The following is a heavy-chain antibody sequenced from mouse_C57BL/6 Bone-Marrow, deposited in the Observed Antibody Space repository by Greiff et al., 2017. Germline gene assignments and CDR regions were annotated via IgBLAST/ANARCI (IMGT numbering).Heavy chain of an antibody. CDR1: GYTFTSYG. CDR3: ARSGWLLRYAMDY. D-gene: IGHD2-3*01. CDR2: IYPRSGNT. Sequence: QVQLQQSGAELARPGASVKLSCKASGYTFTSYGISWVKQRTGQGLEWIREIYPRSGNTYYNEKFKGKATLTADKSSSTAYMELRSLTSEDAAVYFCARSGWLLRYAMDYWGQGTSVTVSS. J-gene: IGHJ4*01. V-gene: IGHV1-81*01.